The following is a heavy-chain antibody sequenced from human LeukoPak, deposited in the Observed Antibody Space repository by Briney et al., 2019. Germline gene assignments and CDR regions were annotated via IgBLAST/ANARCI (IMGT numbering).Heavy chain of an antibody. CDR2: TRNKANSYTT. J-gene: IGHJ4*02. Sequence: GGSLRLSCAASGFTFSDHYMDWVRQAPGKGLEWVGRTRNKANSYTTEYAASVKGRFTISRDDSKNSLYLQMNSLKTEDTAVYYCARGNVDTAMVNDYWGQGTLVTVSS. V-gene: IGHV3-72*01. CDR3: ARGNVDTAMVNDY. D-gene: IGHD5-18*01. CDR1: GFTFSDHY.